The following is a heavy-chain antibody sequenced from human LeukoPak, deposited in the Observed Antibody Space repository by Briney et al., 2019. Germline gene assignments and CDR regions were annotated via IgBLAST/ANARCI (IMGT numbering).Heavy chain of an antibody. V-gene: IGHV4-59*01. CDR3: ARLTPYGYGRSLDS. Sequence: KASETLSLTCGVSGGSMSPYYWSWIRQPPGKGLGWIGYIYYSGSTNYNPSLKSRLTISVDTSKNQFSLNLSSVTAADTAVYYCARLTPYGYGRSLDSWGQGTLVTVSS. CDR1: GGSMSPYY. J-gene: IGHJ4*02. CDR2: IYYSGST. D-gene: IGHD5-18*01.